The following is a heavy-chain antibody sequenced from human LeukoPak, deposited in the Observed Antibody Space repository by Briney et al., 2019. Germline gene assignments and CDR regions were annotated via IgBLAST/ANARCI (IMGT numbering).Heavy chain of an antibody. CDR1: GGTFSSYA. J-gene: IGHJ4*02. V-gene: IGHV1-69*04. Sequence: ASVTVSCKASGGTFSSYAIRWVRQAPGQGPAWMGRIIPILGIANYAQKFQGRVTITADKSTSTAYMELSSLRSEDTAVYYCALSYGPQYYFDYWGQGTLVTVSS. D-gene: IGHD5-18*01. CDR2: IIPILGIA. CDR3: ALSYGPQYYFDY.